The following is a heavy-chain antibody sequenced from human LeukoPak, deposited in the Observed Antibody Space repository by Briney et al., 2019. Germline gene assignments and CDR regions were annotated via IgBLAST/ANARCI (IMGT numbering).Heavy chain of an antibody. CDR1: GYTFTSYY. CDR3: ARGGTYYDILTGYLDLYHFDY. D-gene: IGHD3-9*01. J-gene: IGHJ4*02. CDR2: INPSGGST. Sequence: ASVKVSCKASGYTFTSYYMHWVRQAPGQGLEWMGIINPSGGSTSYAQKFQGRVTMTRDTSTSTVYMELSSLRSEDTAVYYCARGGTYYDILTGYLDLYHFDYWGQGTLVTVSS. V-gene: IGHV1-46*01.